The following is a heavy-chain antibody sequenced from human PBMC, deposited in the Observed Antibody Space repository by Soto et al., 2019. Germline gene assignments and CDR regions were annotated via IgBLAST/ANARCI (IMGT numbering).Heavy chain of an antibody. CDR1: GFLISANA. D-gene: IGHD6-19*01. CDR2: ISGSAGVA. CDR3: ARAIAVGSTSLDY. V-gene: IGHV3-23*01. Sequence: GGSLRLSCAASGFLISANAMSWVRQAPGGGLEWVSTISGSAGVAFYADSVRGRFIISRDISKNTIYLQMDSLRDEDTAVYFCARAIAVGSTSLDYWGLGTRVTVSS. J-gene: IGHJ4*02.